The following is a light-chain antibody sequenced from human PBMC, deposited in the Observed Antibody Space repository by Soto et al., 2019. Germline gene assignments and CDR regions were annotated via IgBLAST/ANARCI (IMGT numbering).Light chain of an antibody. CDR2: EGS. J-gene: IGLJ3*02. V-gene: IGLV2-23*01. Sequence: QSALTQPASVSGSPGQSITVSCTGTSSDIGASNFVSWYQHLPGRAPKVIIYEGSKRPSGVSSRFSGSKSGNTASLTISGLQADDDGDYYCSSYAGGSSMVFGGGTKVTVL. CDR3: SSYAGGSSMV. CDR1: SSDIGASNF.